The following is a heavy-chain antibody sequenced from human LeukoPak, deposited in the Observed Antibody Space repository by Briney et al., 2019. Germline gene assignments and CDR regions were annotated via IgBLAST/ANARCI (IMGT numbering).Heavy chain of an antibody. V-gene: IGHV7-4-1*02. Sequence: ASVKVSCKASGYTFTSYAMNWVRQAPGQGLEWMGWINTNTGNPTYAQGFTGRFVFSLDTSVSTAYLQISSLKAEDTAVYYCARHTYDYGGNSVGDHWFDPWGQGTLVTVSS. J-gene: IGHJ5*02. D-gene: IGHD4-23*01. CDR3: ARHTYDYGGNSVGDHWFDP. CDR2: INTNTGNP. CDR1: GYTFTSYA.